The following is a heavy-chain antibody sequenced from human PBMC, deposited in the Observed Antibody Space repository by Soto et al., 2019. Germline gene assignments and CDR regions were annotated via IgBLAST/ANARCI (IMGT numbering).Heavy chain of an antibody. Sequence: SRTCTVSGGSISSGGYYWSWIRQHPGKGLEWIGYVYYSGSTYYNPSLKSRVTISVDTSKNQFSLKLSSVTAADTAVYYCARSDGDAFDIWGQGTMVTVSS. CDR2: VYYSGST. J-gene: IGHJ3*02. V-gene: IGHV4-31*03. CDR1: GGSISSGGYY. CDR3: ARSDGDAFDI.